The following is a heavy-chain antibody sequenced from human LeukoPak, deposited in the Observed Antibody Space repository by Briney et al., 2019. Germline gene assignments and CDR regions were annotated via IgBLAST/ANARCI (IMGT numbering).Heavy chain of an antibody. CDR2: ITPSGGST. Sequence: GASVKVSCKASGYTFTNYYMHWVRQAPGQGLEWLGLITPSGGSTWYAQKFQGRVTMTRDMSTSTDYMELSSLRSEDTAVYYCARDNSVGGYAWWFDPWGQGTLVTVSS. D-gene: IGHD1-26*01. J-gene: IGHJ5*02. CDR3: ARDNSVGGYAWWFDP. V-gene: IGHV1-46*01. CDR1: GYTFTNYY.